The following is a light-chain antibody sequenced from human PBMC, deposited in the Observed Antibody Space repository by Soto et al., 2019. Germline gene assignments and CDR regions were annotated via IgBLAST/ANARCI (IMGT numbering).Light chain of an antibody. CDR1: QSVSSN. V-gene: IGKV3-15*01. Sequence: EIVMTQSPATLSVSPGERATLSCRASQSVSSNLAWYQQKPGQAPRLLIYGASTRATGIPARFSGSGSGTEFTLTISSLRSEDFAVYYCQQYNNWPGKFGQGTKVEIK. J-gene: IGKJ1*01. CDR3: QQYNNWPGK. CDR2: GAS.